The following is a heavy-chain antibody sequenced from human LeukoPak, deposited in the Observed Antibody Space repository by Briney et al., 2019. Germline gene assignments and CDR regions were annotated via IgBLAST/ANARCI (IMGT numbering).Heavy chain of an antibody. CDR1: GYTLTELS. CDR2: FDPEDGET. CDR3: ATGTYYYDSSGYYR. V-gene: IGHV1-24*01. J-gene: IGHJ4*02. D-gene: IGHD3-22*01. Sequence: ASVKVSCKVSGYTLTELSMHWVRQAPGKGLEWMGGFDPEDGETIYAQKFQGRVTMTEDTSTDTAHMELSSLRSEDTAVYYCATGTYYYDSSGYYRWGQGTLVTVSS.